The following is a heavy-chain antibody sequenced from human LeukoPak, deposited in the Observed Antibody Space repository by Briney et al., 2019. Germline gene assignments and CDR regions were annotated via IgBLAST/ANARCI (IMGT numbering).Heavy chain of an antibody. Sequence: SETLSLTCTVSGGSIFSYYWSWIRQPPGTGLEWLGYIYYSESTNSNPTLKSRVTISVYTSKNKFSLRVSSGTAADTAVYYCARHLNNCGDDCYIFDYWGQGTLVTVSS. V-gene: IGHV4-59*08. CDR1: GGSIFSYY. J-gene: IGHJ4*02. CDR2: IYYSEST. D-gene: IGHD2-21*01. CDR3: ARHLNNCGDDCYIFDY.